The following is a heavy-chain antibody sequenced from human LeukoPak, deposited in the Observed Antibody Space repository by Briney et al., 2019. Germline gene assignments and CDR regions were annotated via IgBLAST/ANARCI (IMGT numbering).Heavy chain of an antibody. V-gene: IGHV1-2*02. CDR1: GYTFTDYY. CDR2: INPRGGST. D-gene: IGHD1-26*01. CDR3: ARGNQWELLGGFDY. Sequence: ASVKVSCKASGYTFTDYYIHWVRQAPGQGLEWMGIINPRGGSTSYTQKFQGRVTMTRDTSISTAYMELSRLRSDDTAVYYCARGNQWELLGGFDYWGQGTLVTVSS. J-gene: IGHJ4*02.